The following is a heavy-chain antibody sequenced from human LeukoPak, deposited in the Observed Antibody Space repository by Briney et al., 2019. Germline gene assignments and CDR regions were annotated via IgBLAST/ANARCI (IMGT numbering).Heavy chain of an antibody. V-gene: IGHV4-39*01. D-gene: IGHD1-26*01. CDR2: IYYSGST. J-gene: IGHJ4*02. Sequence: SETLSLTCTVSGGSISSSSHYWGWIRQPPGKGLEWVGSIYYSGSTYYNPPLKSRVTISVDTSKNQFSLKLSSVTAADTAVYFCARTYIVGPTRHFDYWGQGTLVTVSS. CDR1: GGSISSSSHY. CDR3: ARTYIVGPTRHFDY.